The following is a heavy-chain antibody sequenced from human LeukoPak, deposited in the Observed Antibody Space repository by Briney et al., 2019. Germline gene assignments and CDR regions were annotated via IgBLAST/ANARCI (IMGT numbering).Heavy chain of an antibody. J-gene: IGHJ6*02. V-gene: IGHV4-59*01. CDR2: AYYNGNT. CDR1: GGSIGTDH. Sequence: SETLSLTCTISGGSIGTDHWSWIRQPPGKGLDWIGYAYYNGNTNYNPSLNSRVTISVDTSNNQFSLRLTSVTTADTAVYYCARGHPPNLDVWGQGTTVTVSS. CDR3: ARGHPPNLDV.